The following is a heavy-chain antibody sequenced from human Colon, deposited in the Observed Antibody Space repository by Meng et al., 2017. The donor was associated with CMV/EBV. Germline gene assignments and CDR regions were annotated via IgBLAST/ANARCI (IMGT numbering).Heavy chain of an antibody. J-gene: IGHJ4*02. D-gene: IGHD6-19*01. CDR1: GGSISSSSYY. Sequence: SETLSLTCTVSGGSISSSSYYWGWIRQPPGKGLEWIGSIYYSGSTYYNPSLKSRVTISVDTSKNQFSLKLSSVTAADTAVYYCNIAVAGTPSDGAFFDYWGQGTLVTVSS. CDR2: IYYSGST. V-gene: IGHV4-39*01. CDR3: NIAVAGTPSDGAFFDY.